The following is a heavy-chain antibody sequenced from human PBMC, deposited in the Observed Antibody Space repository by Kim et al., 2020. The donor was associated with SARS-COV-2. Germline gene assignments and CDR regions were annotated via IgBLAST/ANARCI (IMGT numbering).Heavy chain of an antibody. Sequence: ASVKVSCKASGYTFTSYDINWVRQATGQGLECMGWMNPNSGNTGYAQKFQGRVTMTRNTSISTAYMELSSLRSEDTAVYYCARGLFPRVYYDSSGYYRPLGYWGQGTLVTVSS. D-gene: IGHD3-22*01. J-gene: IGHJ4*02. CDR2: MNPNSGNT. CDR1: GYTFTSYD. CDR3: ARGLFPRVYYDSSGYYRPLGY. V-gene: IGHV1-8*01.